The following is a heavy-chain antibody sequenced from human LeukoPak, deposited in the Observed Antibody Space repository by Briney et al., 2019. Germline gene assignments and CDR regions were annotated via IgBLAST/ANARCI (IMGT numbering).Heavy chain of an antibody. CDR2: IIPIFGTA. Sequence: ASVKVSCKASGGTFSSYAISWVRQAPGQGLEWRGGIIPIFGTANYAQKFQGRVTITADESTSTAYMELSSLRSEDTAVYYCASYQSFWRGYERYAFDIWGQGTMVTVSS. V-gene: IGHV1-69*13. CDR1: GGTFSSYA. CDR3: ASYQSFWRGYERYAFDI. D-gene: IGHD3-3*01. J-gene: IGHJ3*02.